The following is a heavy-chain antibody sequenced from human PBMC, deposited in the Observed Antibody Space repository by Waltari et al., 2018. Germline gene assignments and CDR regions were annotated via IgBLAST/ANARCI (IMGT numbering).Heavy chain of an antibody. CDR2: IWYDGSNK. Sequence: QVQLVESGGGVVQPGRSLRLSCAASGFTFRSYGMTWVRQAPGKGLEWVAVIWYDGSNKYYADSVKGRFTISRDNSKNTLYLQMNSLRAEDTAVYYCARGSGWYYFDYWGQGTLVTVSS. J-gene: IGHJ4*02. CDR1: GFTFRSYG. CDR3: ARGSGWYYFDY. D-gene: IGHD6-19*01. V-gene: IGHV3-33*01.